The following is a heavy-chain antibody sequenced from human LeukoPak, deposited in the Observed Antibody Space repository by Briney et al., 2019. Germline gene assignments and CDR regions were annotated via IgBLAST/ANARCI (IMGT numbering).Heavy chain of an antibody. D-gene: IGHD3-10*01. CDR2: INPNSGGT. Sequence: GASVKVSCKASGYTFTNYGISWVRQAPGQGLEWMGWINPNSGGTNYAQKFQGRVTMTRDTSISTAYMELSRLISDDTAVYYCARVATRFGIAAYWGQGTLVTVSS. J-gene: IGHJ4*02. V-gene: IGHV1-2*02. CDR3: ARVATRFGIAAY. CDR1: GYTFTNYG.